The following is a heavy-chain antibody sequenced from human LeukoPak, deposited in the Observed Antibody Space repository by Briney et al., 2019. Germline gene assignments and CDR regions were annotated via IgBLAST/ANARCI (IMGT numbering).Heavy chain of an antibody. CDR3: AKPRDYDVWSGYYKGGPDYYYYMDV. CDR2: IRYDGSNK. CDR1: GFTFSSYG. Sequence: GGSLRLSCAASGFTFSSYGMHWVRQAPGKGLEWVAFIRYDGSNKYYADSVKGRFTISRDNSKNTLYLQMNSLRAEDTAVYYCAKPRDYDVWSGYYKGGPDYYYYMDVWGKGTTVTVAS. J-gene: IGHJ6*03. D-gene: IGHD3-3*01. V-gene: IGHV3-30*02.